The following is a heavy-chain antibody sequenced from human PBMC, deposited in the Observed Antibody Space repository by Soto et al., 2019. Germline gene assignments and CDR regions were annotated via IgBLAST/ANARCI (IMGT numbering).Heavy chain of an antibody. CDR3: ARGGKWELLLRL. J-gene: IGHJ4*02. CDR2: IWYDRSVR. Sequence: QVQLVESGGGVVRPGTSLRLSCEGSGFSFSDYGMNWVRQAPGKGLEWVAVIWYDRSVRRYADSVKGRFTISRDISKNTLYLQMNSLRVEDTAVYFCARGGKWELLLRLWGQGTLVTVSS. V-gene: IGHV3-33*01. D-gene: IGHD1-26*01. CDR1: GFSFSDYG.